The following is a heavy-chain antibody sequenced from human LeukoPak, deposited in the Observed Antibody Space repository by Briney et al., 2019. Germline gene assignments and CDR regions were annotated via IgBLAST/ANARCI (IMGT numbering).Heavy chain of an antibody. CDR2: VCSGGST. CDR3: AKGGGGTCYARSDY. J-gene: IGHJ4*02. Sequence: GGSLRLSCAASGFTFSSYEMNWVPQAPGKGLEWVSSVCSGGSTYYADSVKGRFTISRDDSKNTLSLEMNTLRAEDTAVYYCAKGGGGTCYARSDYWGQGTLVTVSS. V-gene: IGHV3-23*01. CDR1: GFTFSSYE. D-gene: IGHD2-15*01.